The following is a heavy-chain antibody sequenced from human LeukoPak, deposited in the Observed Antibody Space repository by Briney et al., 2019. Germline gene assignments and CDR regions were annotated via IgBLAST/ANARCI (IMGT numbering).Heavy chain of an antibody. J-gene: IGHJ4*02. V-gene: IGHV3-53*01. Sequence: GGSLRLSCSASGFTVSSNYMSWVRQAPGKGLEWVSVSYSGGSSYYADSVKGRFTISRDNSKNTLYLQMNSLRAEDTAVYYCARGQQWLDYFDYWGQGTLVTVSS. CDR1: GFTVSSNY. CDR2: SYSGGSS. D-gene: IGHD6-19*01. CDR3: ARGQQWLDYFDY.